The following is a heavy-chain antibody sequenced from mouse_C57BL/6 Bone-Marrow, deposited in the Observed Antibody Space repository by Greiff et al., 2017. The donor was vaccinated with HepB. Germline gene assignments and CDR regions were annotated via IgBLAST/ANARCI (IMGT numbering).Heavy chain of an antibody. CDR3: ASVRVTTTASFAY. D-gene: IGHD2-2*01. Sequence: QVQLKESGPGLVAPSQSLSITCTVSGFSLTSYGVDWVRQSPGKGLEWLGVIWGVGSTNYNSALKSRLSISKDNSKSQVFLKMNSLQTDDTAMYYCASVRVTTTASFAYWGQGTLVTVSA. V-gene: IGHV2-6*01. CDR1: GFSLTSYG. J-gene: IGHJ3*01. CDR2: IWGVGST.